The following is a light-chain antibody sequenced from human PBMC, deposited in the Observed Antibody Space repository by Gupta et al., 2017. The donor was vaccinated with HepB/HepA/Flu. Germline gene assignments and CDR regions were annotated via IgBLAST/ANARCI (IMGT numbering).Light chain of an antibody. J-gene: IGLJ2*01. V-gene: IGLV3-21*04. CDR3: QRGDGDTDHVV. CDR1: NIGSES. Sequence: SPVLTQAPSVSVAPGMTARITCGGTNIGSESVHWYQQKPGQAPVLVIYYDSDRSSGIPERFSGSKYGNTATLTITRVEAGDEADYYCQRGDGDTDHVVFGGGTKLTVL. CDR2: YDS.